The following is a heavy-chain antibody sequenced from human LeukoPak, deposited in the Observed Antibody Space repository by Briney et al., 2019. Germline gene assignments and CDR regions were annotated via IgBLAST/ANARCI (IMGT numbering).Heavy chain of an antibody. CDR2: ISAAGDRA. CDR3: AKDDPLYCSGATCCSD. D-gene: IGHD2-15*01. J-gene: IGHJ4*02. CDR1: GFTFSTYA. Sequence: GGSLRLSCAASGFTFSTYAMNWVRQAPGKGLEWVSAISAAGDRAYYADSVQGRFTLSRDNSKNTLYLQMSSLRAEDTAVYYCAKDDPLYCSGATCCSDWGQGTLVTVSS. V-gene: IGHV3-23*01.